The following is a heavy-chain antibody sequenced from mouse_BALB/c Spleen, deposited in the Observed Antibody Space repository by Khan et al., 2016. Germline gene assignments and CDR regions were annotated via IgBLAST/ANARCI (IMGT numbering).Heavy chain of an antibody. CDR3: PRNWDVGFDY. J-gene: IGHJ2*01. V-gene: IGHV4-1*02. Sequence: EVRLQESGGGLVQPGGSLKLSCTTSGFDFSRYWMSWVRQAPGRGLEWIGEINPDSSTINYTPSLKDKFIISRDNAKNTLYLQMSKVRSEDTALYYCPRNWDVGFDYWGQGTTLTVSS. D-gene: IGHD4-1*01. CDR1: GFDFSRYW. CDR2: INPDSSTI.